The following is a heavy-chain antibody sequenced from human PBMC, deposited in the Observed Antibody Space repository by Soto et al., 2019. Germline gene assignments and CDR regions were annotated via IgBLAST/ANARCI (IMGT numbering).Heavy chain of an antibody. CDR3: ARGGFSGSGSYIQGDY. CDR1: GFTFSNYW. Sequence: EVQLVESGGGLVQPGGSLRLSCAASGFTFSNYWMHWVRQAPGKGLVWVSRIKSDGSSISYADSVKDRFTISRDNARNTLYLQMNSLRAEDTAVYYCARGGFSGSGSYIQGDYWGQGTLVTVSS. J-gene: IGHJ4*02. D-gene: IGHD3-10*01. CDR2: IKSDGSSI. V-gene: IGHV3-74*01.